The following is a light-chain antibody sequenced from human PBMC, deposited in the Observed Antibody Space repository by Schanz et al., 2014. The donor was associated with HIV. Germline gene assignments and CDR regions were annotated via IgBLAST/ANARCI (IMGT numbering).Light chain of an antibody. CDR1: SSNIGSNT. J-gene: IGLJ3*02. CDR2: NNN. Sequence: QSVLTQPPSASGTPGQRVTISCSGSSSNIGSNTVNWYQHLPGTAPKVLIYNNNQRPSGVPDRFSGSRSGTSASLAISGLQSADESDYYCAVWDDSLNGLWVFGGGTKLTVL. CDR3: AVWDDSLNGLWV. V-gene: IGLV1-44*01.